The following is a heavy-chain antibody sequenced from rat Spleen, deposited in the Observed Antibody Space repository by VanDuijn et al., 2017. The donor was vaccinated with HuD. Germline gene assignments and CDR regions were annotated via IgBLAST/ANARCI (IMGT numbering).Heavy chain of an antibody. Sequence: EVQLVESDGGLVQPGRSLKVSCEASGFTFSSYDMAWVRQAPTKGLEWVASISPSGGSTYYRDSVKGRFTVSRDNAKSTLYLQMDSLRSEDTATYYCARRHYGYTDYFDYWGQGTLVTVSS. D-gene: IGHD1-9*01. V-gene: IGHV5S23*01. CDR1: GFTFSSYD. J-gene: IGHJ3*01. CDR2: ISPSGGST. CDR3: ARRHYGYTDYFDY.